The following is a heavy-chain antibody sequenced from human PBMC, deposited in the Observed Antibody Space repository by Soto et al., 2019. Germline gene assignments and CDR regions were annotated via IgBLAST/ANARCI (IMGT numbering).Heavy chain of an antibody. V-gene: IGHV4-39*01. Sequence: SETLSLTCTVSGGSTSSSTYSWGWIRQPPGKGLEWIGSIYNSWVDYNPSLKSRVTISVDTSKHQLSLRLTSVTAADTALYYCARHPTGFPNWIEPWGQGIMVTVS. CDR2: IYNSWV. D-gene: IGHD2-15*01. J-gene: IGHJ5*02. CDR3: ARHPTGFPNWIEP. CDR1: GGSTSSSTYS.